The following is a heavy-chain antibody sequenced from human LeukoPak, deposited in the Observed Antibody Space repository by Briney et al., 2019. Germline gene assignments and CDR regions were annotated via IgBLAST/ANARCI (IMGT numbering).Heavy chain of an antibody. V-gene: IGHV3-7*01. CDR2: IKQDGSEK. D-gene: IGHD2/OR15-2a*01. J-gene: IGHJ4*02. CDR3: ASEGILDYFDY. Sequence: GGSLRLSCAASGFTFSSNWMSWVRQAPGKGLEWVANIKQDGSEKYYVDSVKGRFTISRDNAKNSLYLQMNSLRAEDTAVYYCASEGILDYFDYWGQGTLVTVSS. CDR1: GFTFSSNW.